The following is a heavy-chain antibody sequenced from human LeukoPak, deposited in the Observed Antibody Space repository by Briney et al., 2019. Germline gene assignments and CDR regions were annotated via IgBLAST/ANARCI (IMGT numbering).Heavy chain of an antibody. CDR2: IYYSGSS. Sequence: SETLSLTCTVSGGSISSYYWSWIRQPPGKGLEWIGYIYYSGSSNYNPSLKSRVTISVDTSKNQFSLKLSSVTAADTAVYYCARHQQWYDDAFDIWGQGTMVTVSS. CDR1: GGSISSYY. CDR3: ARHQQWYDDAFDI. J-gene: IGHJ3*02. V-gene: IGHV4-59*01. D-gene: IGHD2-15*01.